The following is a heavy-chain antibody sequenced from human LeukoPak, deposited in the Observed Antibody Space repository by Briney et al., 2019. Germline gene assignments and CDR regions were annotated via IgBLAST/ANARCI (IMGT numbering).Heavy chain of an antibody. V-gene: IGHV1-18*01. Sequence: ASVKVSCKASGYTFTSYGISWVRQALGQGLEWMGWISAYNGNTNYAQKLQGRVTMTTDTSTSTAYMELRSLRSDDTAVYYCARDYYYDSSGYYYYYYMDVWGKGTTVTVSS. CDR2: ISAYNGNT. CDR1: GYTFTSYG. CDR3: ARDYYYDSSGYYYYYYMDV. D-gene: IGHD3-22*01. J-gene: IGHJ6*03.